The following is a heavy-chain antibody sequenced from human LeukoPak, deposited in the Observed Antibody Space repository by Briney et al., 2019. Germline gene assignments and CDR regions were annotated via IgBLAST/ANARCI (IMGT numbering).Heavy chain of an antibody. CDR3: ARGYPMVLNY. J-gene: IGHJ4*02. D-gene: IGHD3-10*01. CDR2: ISYDGSNE. CDR1: GFTFSSYV. V-gene: IGHV3-30*04. Sequence: GGSLRLSCAASGFTFSSYVMHWVRQAPGKGLEWVAIISYDGSNEYYADSVKGRFTISRDNSKNTLYLQMNSLRAADTAVYYCARGYPMVLNYWGQGTLVTVSS.